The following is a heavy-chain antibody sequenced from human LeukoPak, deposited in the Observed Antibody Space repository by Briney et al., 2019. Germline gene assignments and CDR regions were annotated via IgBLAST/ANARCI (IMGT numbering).Heavy chain of an antibody. Sequence: GGSLRLSCAASGFTFDNYAMSWVRQTPGKGLVWVSRIRGDWHDTTYADSVKGRFTISRDNAQNTLYLQMNSLRVEDTAVYYCASDRVLGSGSLDNWGQGTLVTVSS. V-gene: IGHV3-74*01. CDR3: ASDRVLGSGSLDN. CDR1: GFTFDNYA. CDR2: IRGDWHDT. D-gene: IGHD3-10*01. J-gene: IGHJ4*02.